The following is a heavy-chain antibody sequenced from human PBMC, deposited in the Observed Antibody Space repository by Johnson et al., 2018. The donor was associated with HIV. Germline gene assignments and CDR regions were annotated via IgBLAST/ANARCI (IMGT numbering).Heavy chain of an antibody. Sequence: VQLVESGGGLVQPGESLRLSCAASGFTFSTYDMHWVRQTTGKGLEWVSAIGAAGDTYYADSVKGRFTISRENAKNSLYLQMNSLRAEDTAVYYCARGDPYYDSTRDAFDIWGQGTMVTVSS. V-gene: IGHV3-13*01. J-gene: IGHJ3*02. D-gene: IGHD3-22*01. CDR3: ARGDPYYDSTRDAFDI. CDR2: IGAAGDT. CDR1: GFTFSTYD.